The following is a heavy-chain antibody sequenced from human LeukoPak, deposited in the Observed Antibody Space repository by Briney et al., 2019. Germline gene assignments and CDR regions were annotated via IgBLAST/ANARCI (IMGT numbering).Heavy chain of an antibody. CDR1: GTNFSNYW. D-gene: IGHD6-13*01. Sequence: GGSLRLSCATSGTNFSNYWMSWVRQAPGKGLEWVANIRQDGNENYYVDSLKGRFTISRDNAKNSLYLQMNSLRAEDTAVYYCASPYSSRWYELCYWGQGTLVTVSS. J-gene: IGHJ4*02. V-gene: IGHV3-7*01. CDR2: IRQDGNEN. CDR3: ASPYSSRWYELCY.